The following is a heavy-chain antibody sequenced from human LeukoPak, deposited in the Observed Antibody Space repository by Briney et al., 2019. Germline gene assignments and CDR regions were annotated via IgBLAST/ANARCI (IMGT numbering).Heavy chain of an antibody. D-gene: IGHD5-24*01. CDR3: AKTQGERWLQCFDY. J-gene: IGHJ4*02. CDR2: MNPNSGNT. CDR1: GYTFTSYD. V-gene: IGHV1-8*03. Sequence: ASVKVSCKASGYTFTSYDINWVRQATGQGLEWMGWMNPNSGNTGYAQKFQGRVTITRNTSISTAYMELSSLRAEDTAVYYCAKTQGERWLQCFDYWGQGTLVTVSS.